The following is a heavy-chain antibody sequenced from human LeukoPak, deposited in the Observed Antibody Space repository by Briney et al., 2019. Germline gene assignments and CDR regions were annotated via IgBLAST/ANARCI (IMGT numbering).Heavy chain of an antibody. J-gene: IGHJ4*02. Sequence: GGSLRLSCAASGFTFSSYWMNWVRQAPGKGLEWVASINQDGSEKYYVDSVKGRFTISRDNAKNSLYLQMNNLRAEDTAVYYCAKLYCSSTTCYRKFSDYWGQGILVTVSS. CDR1: GFTFSSYW. V-gene: IGHV3-7*03. D-gene: IGHD2-2*01. CDR2: INQDGSEK. CDR3: AKLYCSSTTCYRKFSDY.